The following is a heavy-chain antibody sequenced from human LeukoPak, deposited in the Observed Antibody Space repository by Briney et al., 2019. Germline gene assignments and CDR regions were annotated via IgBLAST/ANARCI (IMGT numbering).Heavy chain of an antibody. D-gene: IGHD2-21*02. CDR2: INEDGSIT. V-gene: IGHV3-74*01. CDR1: GFTFRTYW. CDR3: ARESFVVVTAQNDY. J-gene: IGHJ4*02. Sequence: GGSLRLSCAVSGFTFRTYWMHWVRQVPGEGLVWVSRINEDGSITNYADSVKGRFTISRDNAKNSLYLQMNSLRAEDTAVYYCARESFVVVTAQNDYWGQGTLVTVSS.